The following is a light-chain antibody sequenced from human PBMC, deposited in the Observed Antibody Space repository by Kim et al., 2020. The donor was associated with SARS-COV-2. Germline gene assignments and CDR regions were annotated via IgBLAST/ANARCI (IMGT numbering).Light chain of an antibody. CDR3: QQSYSTPRT. V-gene: IGKV1-39*01. J-gene: IGKJ1*01. CDR2: AAS. Sequence: ASVGDRVTITCRASQSISSYLNWYQQKPGPAPTLLLYAASSLQSGLPSRFSGRGSGTGFTLPISSLQPGDFATYYCQQSYSTPRTFGQGTQVDIK. CDR1: QSISSY.